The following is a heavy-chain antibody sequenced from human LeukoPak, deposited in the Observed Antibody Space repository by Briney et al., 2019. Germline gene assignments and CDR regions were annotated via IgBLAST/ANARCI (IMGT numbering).Heavy chain of an antibody. CDR2: IYYSGST. Sequence: SETLSLTCTVSGGSISSSSYYWGWIRQPPGKGREWIVSIYYSGSTYYNPALKSRVTISVDTSKNHFSLKLSSVTAPDTAVHYCARVDGYDSSYYYYMDVSGKGTTVTVSS. CDR3: ARVDGYDSSYYYYMDV. J-gene: IGHJ6*03. D-gene: IGHD5-24*01. V-gene: IGHV4-39*02. CDR1: GGSISSSSYY.